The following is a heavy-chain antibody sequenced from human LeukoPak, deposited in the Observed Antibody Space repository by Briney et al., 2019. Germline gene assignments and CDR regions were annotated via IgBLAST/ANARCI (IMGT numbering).Heavy chain of an antibody. Sequence: ASVKVSCKASGYTFTGYYMHWVRQAPGQGLEWMGWINPNSGGTNYAQKFQGRVTMTRDTSISTAYMELSSLRSDDTAVYYCARMFGGNSGYWGQGTLVTVSS. CDR2: INPNSGGT. V-gene: IGHV1-2*02. D-gene: IGHD3-10*02. CDR1: GYTFTGYY. CDR3: ARMFGGNSGY. J-gene: IGHJ4*02.